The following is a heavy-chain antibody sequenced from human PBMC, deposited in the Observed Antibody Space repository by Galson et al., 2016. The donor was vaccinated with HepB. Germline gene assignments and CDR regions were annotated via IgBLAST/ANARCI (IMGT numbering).Heavy chain of an antibody. D-gene: IGHD4-23*01. CDR3: ARGSPTMVGLDY. Sequence: TLSLTCTVSGGSISSGGYYWSWIRQHPGKGLEYIGYLYYSGSTYYSPSLESRVSMSVDTSDNQFSLTLRSVTAADTAVYYCARGSPTMVGLDYWGQGTLVTVSS. J-gene: IGHJ4*02. V-gene: IGHV4-31*03. CDR1: GGSISSGGYY. CDR2: LYYSGST.